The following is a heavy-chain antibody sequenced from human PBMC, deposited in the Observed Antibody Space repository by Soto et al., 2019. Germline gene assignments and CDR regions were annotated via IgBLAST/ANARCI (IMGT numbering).Heavy chain of an antibody. CDR2: ISYDGSNK. CDR1: GFTFSSYG. V-gene: IGHV3-30*18. J-gene: IGHJ4*02. Sequence: LRLSCAASGFTFSSYGMHWVRQAPGKGLEWVAVISYDGSNKYYADSVKGRFTISRDNSKNTLYLQMNSLRAEDTAVYYCAKVGDGYNYGYYFDYWGQGTLVTVSS. D-gene: IGHD5-18*01. CDR3: AKVGDGYNYGYYFDY.